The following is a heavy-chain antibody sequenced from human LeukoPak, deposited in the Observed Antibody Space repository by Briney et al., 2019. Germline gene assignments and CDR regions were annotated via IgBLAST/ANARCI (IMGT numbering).Heavy chain of an antibody. Sequence: PSETLSLTCAVSGYSISSGYYWGWIRQPPGKGLEWIGSIYHSGSTHYNPSLKSRVTISVDTSKNQFSLKLSSVTAADTAVYYCARRTIGTTVVTPDFDYWGQGTLVTVSS. D-gene: IGHD4-23*01. CDR2: IYHSGST. CDR1: GYSISSGYY. V-gene: IGHV4-38-2*01. CDR3: ARRTIGTTVVTPDFDY. J-gene: IGHJ4*02.